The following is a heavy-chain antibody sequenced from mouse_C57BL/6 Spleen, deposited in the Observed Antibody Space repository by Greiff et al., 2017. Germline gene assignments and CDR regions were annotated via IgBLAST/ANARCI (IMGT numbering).Heavy chain of an antibody. V-gene: IGHV1-53*01. Sequence: QVQLQQPGTELVKPGASVKLSCKASGYTFTSYWMHWVKQRPGQGLEWIGNINPSNGGTNYNEKFKSKATLTVDKSSSPAYMQLSSLTSEDSAVYYCARSQLTGTDYFDYWGQGTTLTVSS. J-gene: IGHJ2*01. CDR2: INPSNGGT. CDR3: ARSQLTGTDYFDY. D-gene: IGHD4-1*01. CDR1: GYTFTSYW.